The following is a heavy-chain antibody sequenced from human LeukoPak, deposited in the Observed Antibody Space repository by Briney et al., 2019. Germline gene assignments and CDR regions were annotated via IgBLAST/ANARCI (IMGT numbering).Heavy chain of an antibody. J-gene: IGHJ4*02. Sequence: GGSLRLSCVASGFTFSSYSMNWVRQAPGKGLEWVSYISSSSSTIYYADSVKGRFTISRDNAKNSLYLQMNSLRAEDTAVYYCARDWWAYCGGDCHGSDYWGQGTLVTVSS. D-gene: IGHD2-21*02. CDR2: ISSSSSTI. CDR3: ARDWWAYCGGDCHGSDY. CDR1: GFTFSSYS. V-gene: IGHV3-48*04.